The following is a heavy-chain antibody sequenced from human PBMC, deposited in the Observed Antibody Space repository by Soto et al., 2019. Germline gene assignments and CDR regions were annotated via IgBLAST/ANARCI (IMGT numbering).Heavy chain of an antibody. V-gene: IGHV3-7*01. CDR1: GFTFSSYW. Sequence: EVQLVESGGGLVQPGGSLRLSCAASGFTFSSYWMSWVRQAPGKGLEWVANIKQDGSEKYYVDSVKGRFTISRDNAKSSLYLQMNSLRAEDTAVYYCARDRCSSTSCYSRWFDPWGQGTLVTVSS. CDR2: IKQDGSEK. D-gene: IGHD2-2*01. J-gene: IGHJ5*02. CDR3: ARDRCSSTSCYSRWFDP.